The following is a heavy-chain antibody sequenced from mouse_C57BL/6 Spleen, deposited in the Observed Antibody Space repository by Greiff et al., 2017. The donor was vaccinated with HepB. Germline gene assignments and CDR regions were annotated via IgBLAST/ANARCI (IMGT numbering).Heavy chain of an antibody. CDR3: ARHANWDYAMDY. CDR1: GFSLTSYG. Sequence: VKLMESGPGLVAPSQSLSITCTVSGFSLTSYGVHWVRQPPGKGLEWLVVIWSDGSTTYNSALKSRLSISKDNSKSQVFLKMNMLQTDDTAMYYCARHANWDYAMDYWGQGTSVTVSS. J-gene: IGHJ4*01. CDR2: IWSDGST. V-gene: IGHV2-6-1*01. D-gene: IGHD4-1*01.